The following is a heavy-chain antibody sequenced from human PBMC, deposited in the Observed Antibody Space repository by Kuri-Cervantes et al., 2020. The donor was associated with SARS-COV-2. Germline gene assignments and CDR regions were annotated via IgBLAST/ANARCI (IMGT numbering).Heavy chain of an antibody. J-gene: IGHJ5*02. Sequence: GESLKISCAASGFTFSSYDMHWVRQAPGKGLEWVSVIWFDGSNKYSADSVKGRFTISRDNAKNLLYLQMTSLRDDDTAVYYCARDMSKGQWLERGWFDPWGQGTQVTVSS. CDR3: ARDMSKGQWLERGWFDP. V-gene: IGHV3-33*01. CDR1: GFTFSSYD. CDR2: IWFDGSNK. D-gene: IGHD6-19*01.